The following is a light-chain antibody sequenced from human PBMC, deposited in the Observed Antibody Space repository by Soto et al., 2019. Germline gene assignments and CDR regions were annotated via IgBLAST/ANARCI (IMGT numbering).Light chain of an antibody. CDR1: QSVSSSY. Sequence: EIVLKQSPGTLSLSPGERATLSCRARQSVSSSYLAWYQQRPGQAPRLLIYGASIRATGIPDRFSGSGSGTDFTLTISRLEPEDFAVYFCQQHGSSPWT. V-gene: IGKV3-20*01. CDR3: QQHGSSPWT. J-gene: IGKJ1*01. CDR2: GAS.